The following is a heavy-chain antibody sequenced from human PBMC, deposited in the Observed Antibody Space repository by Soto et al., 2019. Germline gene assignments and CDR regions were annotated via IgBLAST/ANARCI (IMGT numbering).Heavy chain of an antibody. Sequence: QGHLVQSGAEGKKPGASVKVSCKASGYTFTSYGITWVRQAPGQGLEWMGWISAHHGNTDYAQKLQGRVIVTRDTSTSTADVELRSLISDDTAVYYCARGRYGDYWGQGALVTVSS. CDR1: GYTFTSYG. CDR2: ISAHHGNT. CDR3: ARGRYGDY. V-gene: IGHV1-18*01. J-gene: IGHJ4*02. D-gene: IGHD1-1*01.